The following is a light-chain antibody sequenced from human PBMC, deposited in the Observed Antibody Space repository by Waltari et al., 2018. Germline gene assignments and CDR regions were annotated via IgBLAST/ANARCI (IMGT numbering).Light chain of an antibody. V-gene: IGKV3D-15*01. J-gene: IGKJ1*01. CDR2: GAS. CDR1: QSVSSN. CDR3: QQYNNWPTWT. Sequence: EIVMTQFPATLSVSPGERATLSCRASQSVSSNLAWYQQKPGQAPRLLIYGASTRATGIPARFSGSGSGTEFTLTISSLQSEDFAVYYCQQYNNWPTWTFGQGTKVEIK.